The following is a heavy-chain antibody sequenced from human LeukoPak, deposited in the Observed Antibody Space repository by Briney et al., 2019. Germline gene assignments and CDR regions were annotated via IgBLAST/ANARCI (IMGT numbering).Heavy chain of an antibody. CDR1: GYTFTGYY. J-gene: IGHJ3*02. V-gene: IGHV1-2*02. CDR2: INPSSGGT. CDR3: ASGRWEPYDAFDI. D-gene: IGHD1-26*01. Sequence: ASVKVSCKASGYTFTGYYMHWVRQAPGQGLEWMGWINPSSGGTNYAQKFQGRVTMTRDTSISTAYMELSRLRSDDTALYHCASGRWEPYDAFDIWGQGTMVTVSS.